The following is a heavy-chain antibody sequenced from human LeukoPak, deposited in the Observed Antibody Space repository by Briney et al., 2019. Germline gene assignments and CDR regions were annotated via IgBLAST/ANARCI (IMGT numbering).Heavy chain of an antibody. CDR3: ARSTMVRGATGWFDP. CDR1: GFTVSSNY. Sequence: GGSLRLSCAASGFTVSSNYMSWVRQAPRKGLEWVSVIYSGGSTYYADSVKGRFTISRDNSKNTLYLQMNSLRAEDTAVYYCARSTMVRGATGWFDPWGQGTLVTVSS. CDR2: IYSGGST. D-gene: IGHD3-10*01. V-gene: IGHV3-53*01. J-gene: IGHJ5*02.